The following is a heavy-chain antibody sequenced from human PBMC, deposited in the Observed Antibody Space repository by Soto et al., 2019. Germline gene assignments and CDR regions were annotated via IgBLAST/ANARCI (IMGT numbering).Heavy chain of an antibody. D-gene: IGHD3-3*01. CDR1: GFTFSSYA. J-gene: IGHJ4*02. V-gene: IGHV3-23*01. CDR2: ISGSGGST. CDR3: LKNLRPLEWLSPLGY. Sequence: GGSLRLSCAASGFTFSSYAMSWVRQAPGKGLEWVSAISGSGGSTYYADSVKGRFTISRDNSKNTLYLQMNSLRAEDTAIYFFLKNLRPLEWLSPLGYWGQGTLVTVSS.